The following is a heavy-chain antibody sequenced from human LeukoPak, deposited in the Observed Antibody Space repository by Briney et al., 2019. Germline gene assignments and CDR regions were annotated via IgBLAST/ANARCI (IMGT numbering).Heavy chain of an antibody. CDR1: GYSFTSHY. Sequence: ASVKVSCKASGYSFTSHYMHWVRQAPGQGLEWMGLINPSGGSTTNAQKFQGRVIMTRDMSTSTVYMELSSLRSEDTAVYFCARYGHSPFFDYWGQGTLVIVSS. D-gene: IGHD4-17*01. J-gene: IGHJ4*02. CDR3: ARYGHSPFFDY. V-gene: IGHV1-46*01. CDR2: INPSGGST.